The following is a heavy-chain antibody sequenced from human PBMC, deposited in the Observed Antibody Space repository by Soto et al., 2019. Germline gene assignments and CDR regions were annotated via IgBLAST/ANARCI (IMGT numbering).Heavy chain of an antibody. CDR2: IYTSGST. V-gene: IGHV4-4*07. J-gene: IGHJ3*02. CDR3: ARREGPSTVKSAFDI. D-gene: IGHD4-17*01. CDR1: GGPISSYY. Sequence: PSETLSLTCTVSGGPISSYYWSWIRQPAGKGLEWIGRIYTSGSTNYNPSLKSRVTMSVDTAKNQFSLKLSSVTAADTAVYYGARREGPSTVKSAFDIWGQGTMVTVSS.